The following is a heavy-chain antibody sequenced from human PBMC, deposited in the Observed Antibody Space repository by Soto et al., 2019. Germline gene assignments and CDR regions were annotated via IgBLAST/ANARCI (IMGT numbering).Heavy chain of an antibody. Sequence: GASVKVSCKASGYTFTSYAMHWVRQAPGQRLEWMGWINAGNSNTKYSQKFQGRVTITRDTSASTAYMELSSLRSEDTAVYYCARVLAVYSNSWYFYGMDVWGQGTTVTVSS. CDR1: GYTFTSYA. J-gene: IGHJ6*02. D-gene: IGHD6-13*01. V-gene: IGHV1-3*01. CDR3: ARVLAVYSNSWYFYGMDV. CDR2: INAGNSNT.